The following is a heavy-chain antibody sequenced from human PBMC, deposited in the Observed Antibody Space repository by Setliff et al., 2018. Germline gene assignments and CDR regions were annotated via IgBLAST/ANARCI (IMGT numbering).Heavy chain of an antibody. CDR1: GFTFSTYS. Sequence: PGGSLRLSCAASGFTFSTYSLIWVRQAPGTGLEWVSSISPSSSHIYYADSAEGRFTISRDNAKNSLYLQLNSLRAEDTAVYYCARGGSPYYFDYWGQGTLVTVSS. CDR3: ARGGSPYYFDY. CDR2: ISPSSSHI. J-gene: IGHJ4*02. D-gene: IGHD3-16*01. V-gene: IGHV3-21*01.